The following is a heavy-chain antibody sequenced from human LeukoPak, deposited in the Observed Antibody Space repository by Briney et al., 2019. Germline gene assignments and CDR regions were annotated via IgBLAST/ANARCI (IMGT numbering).Heavy chain of an antibody. D-gene: IGHD1-26*01. CDR2: IKSKTDGGTT. CDR3: TTRGVVGATLAFDI. J-gene: IGHJ3*02. CDR1: GFTFSNAW. Sequence: GGSLRLSCAASGFTFSNAWMSWVRQAPGKGLEWVGRIKSKTDGGTTDYAALVKGRFTISRDDSKNTLYLQMNSLKTEDTAVHYCTTRGVVGATLAFDIWGQGTMVTVSS. V-gene: IGHV3-15*01.